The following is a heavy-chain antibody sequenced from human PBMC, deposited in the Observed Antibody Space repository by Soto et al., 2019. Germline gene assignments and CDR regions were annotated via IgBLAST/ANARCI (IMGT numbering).Heavy chain of an antibody. CDR3: ARDKGSGWTSG. CDR1: GGSISSYY. V-gene: IGHV4-59*12. D-gene: IGHD6-19*01. J-gene: IGHJ4*02. Sequence: PSETLSLTCTVSGGSISSYYWSWIRQPPGKGLEWIGYIYYSGSTNYNPSLKSRVTISVDTSKNQFSLKLSSVTAADTAVYYCARDKGSGWTSGWGQGTLVTVSS. CDR2: IYYSGST.